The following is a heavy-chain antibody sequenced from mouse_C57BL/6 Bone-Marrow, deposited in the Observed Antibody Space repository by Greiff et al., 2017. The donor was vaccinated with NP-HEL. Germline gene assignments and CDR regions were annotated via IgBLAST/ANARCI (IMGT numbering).Heavy chain of an antibody. CDR3: ARSRSGYEFAY. CDR2: IDPSDSYT. CDR1: GYTFTSYW. J-gene: IGHJ3*01. V-gene: IGHV1-69*01. D-gene: IGHD3-2*02. Sequence: QVQLKQSGAELVMPGASVKLSCKASGYTFTSYWMHWVKQRPGQGLEWIGEIDPSDSYTNYNQKFKGKSTLTVDKSSSTAYMQLSSLTSEDSAVYYCARSRSGYEFAYWGQGTLVTVSA.